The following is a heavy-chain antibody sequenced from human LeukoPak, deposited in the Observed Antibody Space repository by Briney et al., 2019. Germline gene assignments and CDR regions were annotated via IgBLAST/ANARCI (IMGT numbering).Heavy chain of an antibody. CDR2: INTDGSST. V-gene: IGHV3-74*01. CDR3: ARGGMEQWLAFDY. CDR1: GFTFSTSW. D-gene: IGHD6-19*01. Sequence: GGSLRLSCAASGFTFSTSWMHWGRQAPGKGLVWVSRINTDGSSTSHADSVKGRFTISRDNAKNTLYLQMNSLRAEDTAVYYCARGGMEQWLAFDYWGQGTLVTVSS. J-gene: IGHJ4*02.